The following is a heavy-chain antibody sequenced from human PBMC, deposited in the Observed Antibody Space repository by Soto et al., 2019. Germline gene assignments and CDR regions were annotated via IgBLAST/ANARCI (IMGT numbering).Heavy chain of an antibody. J-gene: IGHJ4*02. V-gene: IGHV3-7*05. CDR3: ATSEDESSSWDYFDY. D-gene: IGHD6-6*01. CDR2: LSRGGGEK. CDR1: EFSFSDYW. Sequence: SGGSLRLSCAASEFSFSDYWMAWVRQAPGKGLEWVSNLSRGGGEKHYADSVKGRFTISRDNSKNTLYLQMNSLRAEDTAVYYCATSEDESSSWDYFDYWGQGTLVTVSS.